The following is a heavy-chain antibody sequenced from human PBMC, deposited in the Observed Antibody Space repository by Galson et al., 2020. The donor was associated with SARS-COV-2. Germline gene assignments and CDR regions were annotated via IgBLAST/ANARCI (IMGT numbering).Heavy chain of an antibody. D-gene: IGHD5-18*01. V-gene: IGHV3-21*01. CDR3: ARLGNVDTYPGVGYGMDV. CDR2: ISSSSSYI. Sequence: GGSLRLSCAASGFTFSSYSMNWVRQAPGKGLEWVSSISSSSSYIYYADSVKGRFTISRDNAKNSLYLQMNSLRAEDTAVYYCARLGNVDTYPGVGYGMDVWGQGTTVTVSS. CDR1: GFTFSSYS. J-gene: IGHJ6*02.